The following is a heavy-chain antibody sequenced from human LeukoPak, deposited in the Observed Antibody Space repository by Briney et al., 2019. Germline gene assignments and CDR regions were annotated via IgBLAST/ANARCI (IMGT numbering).Heavy chain of an antibody. CDR1: GGSFSSGYY. Sequence: ETLSLTCVVYGGSFSSGYYWSWIRQPPGKGLEWIGEINHSGSSNFNPSLKSRVTISVDTSKNQFSLNLRSVTAADTAMYYCARSKRVLPGYYYMDVWGKGTTVTVSS. CDR2: INHSGSS. CDR3: ARSKRVLPGYYYMDV. V-gene: IGHV4-34*01. D-gene: IGHD3-3*01. J-gene: IGHJ6*03.